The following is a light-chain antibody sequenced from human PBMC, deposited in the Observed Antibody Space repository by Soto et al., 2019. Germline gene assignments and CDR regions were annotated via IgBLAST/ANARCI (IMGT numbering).Light chain of an antibody. V-gene: IGKV3-11*01. CDR1: QSLSTY. J-gene: IGKJ1*01. Sequence: EIVLTQSPATLSLSPGERATLSCRASQSLSTYLAWYQQKFGQAPRLLIYDASNRATGIPARFSGTGSGTDFTLTISSLEPEDFAVYYCQQRSHWPPTFGQGTKVEIK. CDR2: DAS. CDR3: QQRSHWPPT.